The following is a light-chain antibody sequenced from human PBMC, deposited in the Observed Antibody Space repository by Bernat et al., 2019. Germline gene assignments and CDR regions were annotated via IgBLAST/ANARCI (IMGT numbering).Light chain of an antibody. Sequence: SLELTQPLSVSVALGQTARITCGGDNTASKDVHWYQQKPGQAPLLVMFSNTNRPSGIPERFSGSKSGNTATLSISSAQAGDESDYYCQIWDSDNAYWVFGGGTKLTVL. CDR2: SNT. CDR3: QIWDSDNAYWV. J-gene: IGLJ3*02. CDR1: NTASKD. V-gene: IGLV3-9*01.